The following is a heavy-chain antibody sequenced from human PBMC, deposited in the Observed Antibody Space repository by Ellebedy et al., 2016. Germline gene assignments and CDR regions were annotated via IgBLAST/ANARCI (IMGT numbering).Heavy chain of an antibody. D-gene: IGHD2-2*01. CDR2: FDPEDGET. CDR1: GFTFSSYA. V-gene: IGHV1-24*01. Sequence: GGPLRLSXVASGFTFSSYALHGVRQAPGKGLEWMGGFDPEDGETIYAQKFQGRVTMTEDTSTDTAYMELRSLRSEDTALYYCATKPQYPDLYYYGMDVWGQGTTVTVSS. J-gene: IGHJ6*02. CDR3: ATKPQYPDLYYYGMDV.